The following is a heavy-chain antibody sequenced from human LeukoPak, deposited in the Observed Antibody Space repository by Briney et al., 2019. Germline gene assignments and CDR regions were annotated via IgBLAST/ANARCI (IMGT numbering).Heavy chain of an antibody. CDR1: GFTFSSYA. J-gene: IGHJ4*02. D-gene: IGHD3-10*01. CDR3: TRPYYGSGSYYDYFDY. Sequence: GGSLRLSCAASGFTFSSYAMSWFRQAPGKGLEWVGFIRSKAYGGTTEYAASVKGRFTTSRDDSKSIAYLQMNSLKTEDTAVYYCTRPYYGSGSYYDYFDYWGQGTLVTVSS. CDR2: IRSKAYGGTT. V-gene: IGHV3-49*03.